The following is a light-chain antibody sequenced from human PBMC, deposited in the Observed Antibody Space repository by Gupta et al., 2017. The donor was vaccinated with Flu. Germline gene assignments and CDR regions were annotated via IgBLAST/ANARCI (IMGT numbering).Light chain of an antibody. CDR1: QSVLYSSNNKNY. Sequence: DIVMTQSPYSLSVSLGESATINCKSSQSVLYSSNNKNYLAWYQQKPGQPPKLLIYWASTRESGVPDRFSGSGSGTDFTLTISSLQAEDVAVYYCQQYDSTPHTFGGGTKVEIK. CDR2: WAS. CDR3: QQYDSTPHT. J-gene: IGKJ4*01. V-gene: IGKV4-1*01.